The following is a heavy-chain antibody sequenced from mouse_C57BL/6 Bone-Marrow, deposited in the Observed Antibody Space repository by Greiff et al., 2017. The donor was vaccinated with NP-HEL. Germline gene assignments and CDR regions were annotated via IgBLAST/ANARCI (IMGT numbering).Heavy chain of an antibody. CDR2: IYPGSGST. CDR3: ARIYDYDRYFDY. V-gene: IGHV1-55*01. D-gene: IGHD2-4*01. J-gene: IGHJ2*01. CDR1: GYTFTSYW. Sequence: VQLQQPGAELVKPGASVKMSCKASGYTFTSYWITWVKQRPGQGLEWIGDIYPGSGSTNYNEKFKSKATLTVDTSSSTAYMQLSSLTSEDSAVYYCARIYDYDRYFDYWGQGTTLTVSS.